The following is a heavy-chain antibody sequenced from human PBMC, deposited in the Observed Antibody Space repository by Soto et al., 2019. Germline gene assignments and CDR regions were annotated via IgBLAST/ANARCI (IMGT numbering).Heavy chain of an antibody. Sequence: GGSLRLSCAASGFTFSSYWMTWVRQAPGKGLEWVANMNQDGSEKYYVDSVKGRFTISRDNAKNSLYLQMNSLRAEDTAVYYCARDYGSGWYSFDYWGQGTLVTVSS. CDR1: GFTFSSYW. V-gene: IGHV3-7*01. CDR2: MNQDGSEK. CDR3: ARDYGSGWYSFDY. J-gene: IGHJ4*02. D-gene: IGHD6-19*01.